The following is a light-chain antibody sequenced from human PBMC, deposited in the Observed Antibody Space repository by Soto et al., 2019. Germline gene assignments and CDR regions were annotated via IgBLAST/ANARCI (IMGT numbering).Light chain of an antibody. CDR2: EVT. J-gene: IGLJ1*01. CDR3: SSYTSTSRYV. CDR1: SSDVGKYDR. V-gene: IGLV2-18*02. Sequence: QSVLTQPASVSGSPGQSVTISCTGTSSDVGKYDRVSWYQQPPGTAPKLIIYEVTKRPSGVPARFSGSKSGNTASLTISGLQAEDEADYYCSSYTSTSRYVFGAGTKVTVL.